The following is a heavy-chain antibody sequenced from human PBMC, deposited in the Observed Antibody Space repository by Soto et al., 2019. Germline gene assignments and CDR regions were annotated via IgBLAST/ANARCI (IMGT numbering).Heavy chain of an antibody. CDR3: VRAYENSNYYFAY. Sequence: DAQVVESGGGLVQPGESLKLSCVGSGFTFHGSTMHWVRQASGKGLEWIGLISIKPNNYATVYAASVTGRFTISRDDSNTTAYLQMNSLKTEDTAVYYCVRAYENSNYYFAYWGRGTLGTVSS. V-gene: IGHV3-73*02. J-gene: IGHJ4*02. D-gene: IGHD3-22*01. CDR2: ISIKPNNYAT. CDR1: GFTFHGST.